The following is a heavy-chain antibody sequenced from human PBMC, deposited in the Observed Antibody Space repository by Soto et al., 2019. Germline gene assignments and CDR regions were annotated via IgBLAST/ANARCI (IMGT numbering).Heavy chain of an antibody. CDR2: IYYSGST. D-gene: IGHD4-4*01. CDR1: GGSISSGGYY. J-gene: IGHJ6*02. CDR3: ARIRRDGYSFPRWVNYYYYGMDV. Sequence: SETLSLTCTVSGGSISSGGYYWSWIRQHPGKGLEWIGYIYYSGSTYYNPSLKSRVTISVDTSKNQFSLKLSSVTAADTAVYYCARIRRDGYSFPRWVNYYYYGMDVWGQGTTVTVSS. V-gene: IGHV4-31*03.